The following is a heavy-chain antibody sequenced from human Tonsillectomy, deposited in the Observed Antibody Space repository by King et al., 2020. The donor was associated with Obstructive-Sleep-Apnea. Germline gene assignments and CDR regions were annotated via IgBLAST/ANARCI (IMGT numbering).Heavy chain of an antibody. D-gene: IGHD5-12*01. CDR3: ARHRGVEDYGGYGDYFDY. J-gene: IGHJ4*02. CDR1: GTSISDYY. V-gene: IGHV4-59*08. CDR2: MYYSGKT. Sequence: VQLQESGPGLVKPSETLSLTCTVSGTSISDYYWSWIRQPPGKGLEWIGYMYYSGKTNFNPSLKSRVTISADTSKIQFSLRLSSVTAADTAVYYCARHRGVEDYGGYGDYFDYWGQGTLVTVSS.